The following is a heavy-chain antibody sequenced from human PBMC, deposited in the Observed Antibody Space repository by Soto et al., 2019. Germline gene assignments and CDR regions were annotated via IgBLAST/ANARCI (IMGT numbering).Heavy chain of an antibody. CDR2: ISYDGSNK. Sequence: HPGGSLRLSCAASGFTFSSYAMHWVRQAPGKGLEWVAVISYDGSNKYYADSVKGRFTISRDNSKNTLYLQMNSLRAEDTAVYYCARDLAGSGSYTYDYYYGMDVWGQGTTVTVSS. V-gene: IGHV3-30-3*01. CDR3: ARDLAGSGSYTYDYYYGMDV. J-gene: IGHJ6*02. D-gene: IGHD3-10*01. CDR1: GFTFSSYA.